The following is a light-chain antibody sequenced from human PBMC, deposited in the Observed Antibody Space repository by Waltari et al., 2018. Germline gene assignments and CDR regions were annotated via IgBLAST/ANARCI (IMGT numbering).Light chain of an antibody. J-gene: IGLJ3*02. Sequence: QTVVTQEPPLSVSPGGTVTLNGALCSGSVSPTSSATWYQQSPGQAPRTLVYKADSRSSGVPDRFSGSILGNXAALTITGAQADDESDYYCALYMGSGIXVFGGGTKLTVL. V-gene: IGLV8-61*01. CDR1: SGSVSPTSS. CDR2: KAD. CDR3: ALYMGSGIXV.